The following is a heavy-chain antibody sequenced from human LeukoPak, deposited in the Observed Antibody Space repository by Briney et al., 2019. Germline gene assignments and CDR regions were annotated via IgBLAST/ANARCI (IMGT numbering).Heavy chain of an antibody. V-gene: IGHV3-11*01. J-gene: IGHJ3*02. CDR3: ARALNDAFDI. CDR2: ITSSGSSV. Sequence: GGSLRLSCAASGFTFSDYYMGWIRQAPGKGPEWISYITSSGSSVYYPDSVKGRFTISRDNAKNSLFLQINNLRAEDTAMFYCARALNDAFDIWGQGTMVTVSS. CDR1: GFTFSDYY.